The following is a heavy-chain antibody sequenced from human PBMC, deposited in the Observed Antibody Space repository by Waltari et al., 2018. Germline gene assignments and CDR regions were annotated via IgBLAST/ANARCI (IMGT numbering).Heavy chain of an antibody. J-gene: IGHJ4*02. D-gene: IGHD5-12*01. Sequence: QVQLQESGPGLVKPSQTLSLTCTVSGGSISSGGYYWSWTRQHPGKGLEWIGYIYYSGSTYYNPSLKSRVTISVDTSKNQFSLKLSSVTAADTAVYYCARQWLRRGDFDYWGQGTLVTVSS. CDR1: GGSISSGGYY. CDR2: IYYSGST. CDR3: ARQWLRRGDFDY. V-gene: IGHV4-31*03.